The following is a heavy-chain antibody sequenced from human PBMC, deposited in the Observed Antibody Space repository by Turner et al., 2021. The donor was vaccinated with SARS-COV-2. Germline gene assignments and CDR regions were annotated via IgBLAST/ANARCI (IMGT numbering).Heavy chain of an antibody. CDR3: TRDPTYCGGGGCYTYNRWFDL. Sequence: VQLLQSGAEVKKPGSSVMSCCKASGATSSNYAISWVRQAPGQGLEWMGRIPPMGNIANDAQKFRGSDTITADKSATTAYMERTSLRSDDTAVYYCTRDPTYCGGGGCYTYNRWFDLWGQGTLVTVSS. CDR2: IPPMGNIA. V-gene: IGHV1-69*04. CDR1: GATSSNYA. J-gene: IGHJ5*02. D-gene: IGHD2-15*01.